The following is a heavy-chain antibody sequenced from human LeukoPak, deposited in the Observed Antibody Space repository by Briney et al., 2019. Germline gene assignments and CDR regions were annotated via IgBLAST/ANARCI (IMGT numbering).Heavy chain of an antibody. J-gene: IGHJ4*02. CDR3: ARDKYYYDLFDY. D-gene: IGHD3-22*01. V-gene: IGHV3-11*04. CDR2: ISSSGSTI. CDR1: GFTFSDYY. Sequence: GGYLRLSCAASGFTFSDYYMSWIRQAPGKGLEWVSYISSSGSTIYYADSVKGRFTISRDNAKNSLYLQMNSLRAEDTAVYYCARDKYYYDLFDYWGQGTLVTVSS.